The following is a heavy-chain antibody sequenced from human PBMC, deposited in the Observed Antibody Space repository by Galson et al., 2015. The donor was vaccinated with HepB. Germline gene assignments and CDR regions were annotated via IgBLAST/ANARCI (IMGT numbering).Heavy chain of an antibody. CDR1: GFTFSSYS. D-gene: IGHD2-15*01. CDR2: ISSSSSTI. J-gene: IGHJ4*02. CDR3: ARDLPYCSGGSCYWGIFDY. V-gene: IGHV3-48*04. Sequence: SLRLSCAASGFTFSSYSMNWVRQAPGKGLKWVSYISSSSSTIYYADSVKGRFTISRDNAKNSLYLQMNSLRAEDTAVYYCARDLPYCSGGSCYWGIFDYWGQGTLVTVSS.